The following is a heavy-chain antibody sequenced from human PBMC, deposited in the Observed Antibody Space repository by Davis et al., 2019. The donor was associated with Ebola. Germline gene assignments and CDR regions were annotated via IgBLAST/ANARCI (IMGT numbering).Heavy chain of an antibody. CDR3: AKDSSVGFDYFDY. CDR2: ISWNSGSI. CDR1: GFTFNTYA. Sequence: SLKISCAASGFTFNTYAMSWVRQAPGKGLEWVSGISWNSGSIGYAESVRGRLTISRDNARNSLYLQMNSLTVEDTAIYYCAKDSSVGFDYFDYWGRGTLVTVSS. D-gene: IGHD6-6*01. J-gene: IGHJ4*02. V-gene: IGHV3-9*01.